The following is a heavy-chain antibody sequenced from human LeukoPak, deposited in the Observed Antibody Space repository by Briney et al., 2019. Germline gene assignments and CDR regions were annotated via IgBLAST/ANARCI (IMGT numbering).Heavy chain of an antibody. CDR3: ARDPRDTGGAYDS. D-gene: IGHD2-8*02. CDR1: GYTFTNYY. J-gene: IGHJ5*01. CDR2: INPRNGAT. V-gene: IGHV1-2*02. Sequence: GASVKVSCKASGYTFTNYYIHWLRQAPGQGPEWMGYINPRNGATDYSQKFQGRLSMTRDTSISTAYMEVGSLRSDDTALYYCARDPRDTGGAYDSWGQGTLLTVSS.